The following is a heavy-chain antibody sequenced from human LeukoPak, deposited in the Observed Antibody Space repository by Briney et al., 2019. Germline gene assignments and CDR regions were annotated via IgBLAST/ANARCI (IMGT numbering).Heavy chain of an antibody. D-gene: IGHD2-15*01. CDR1: GGTFSSYA. CDR3: ARDFEDCSGGSCLYYFDY. CDR2: IIPIFGTA. V-gene: IGHV1-69*05. J-gene: IGHJ4*02. Sequence: ASVKVSCKASGGTFSSYAISWLRQAPGQGLEWMGRIIPIFGTANYEQKFQGRVTITTDESTSTAYMELSSLRSEDTAVYYCARDFEDCSGGSCLYYFDYWGQGTLVTVSS.